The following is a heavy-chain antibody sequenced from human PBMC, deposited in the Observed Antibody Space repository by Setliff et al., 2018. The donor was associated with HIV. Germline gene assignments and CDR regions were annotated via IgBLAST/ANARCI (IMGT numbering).Heavy chain of an antibody. V-gene: IGHV1-3*01. Sequence: ASVKVSCKASGYTFTTYSIHWVRQAPGRSLEWMGWINVGKGDTKCSQELQDRITLTTDTSANTAYMELSSLRSDDTAVYFCARGALLAVFDFDHWGHGTLVTVSS. CDR1: GYTFTTYS. D-gene: IGHD2-21*01. CDR3: ARGALLAVFDFDH. J-gene: IGHJ4*01. CDR2: INVGKGDT.